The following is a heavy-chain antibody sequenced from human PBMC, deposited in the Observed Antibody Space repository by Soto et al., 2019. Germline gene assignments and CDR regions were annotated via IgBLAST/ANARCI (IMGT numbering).Heavy chain of an antibody. CDR1: GGSISSYY. Sequence: PSETLSLTCTVSGGSISSYYWSWIRQPPGKGLEWIGYIYYSGSTNYNPSLKSRVTISVNTSKNQFSLKLSSVTAADTAMYYCASQATCDILPPTCLLDSWGQGTLVTVSS. V-gene: IGHV4-59*08. D-gene: IGHD3-9*01. CDR2: IYYSGST. CDR3: ASQATCDILPPTCLLDS. J-gene: IGHJ4*02.